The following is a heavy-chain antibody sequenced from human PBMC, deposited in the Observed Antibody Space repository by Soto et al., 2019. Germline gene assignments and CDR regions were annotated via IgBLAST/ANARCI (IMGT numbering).Heavy chain of an antibody. V-gene: IGHV3-21*01. Sequence: PGGSLRLSCAASGFTFSSYSMNWVRQAPGKGLEWVSSISSSSSYIYYADSVKGRFTISRDNAKNSLYLQMNSLRAEDTAVYYCARIYCSSTSCYDGFDYWGQGTLVTVSS. D-gene: IGHD2-2*01. CDR2: ISSSSSYI. CDR1: GFTFSSYS. J-gene: IGHJ4*02. CDR3: ARIYCSSTSCYDGFDY.